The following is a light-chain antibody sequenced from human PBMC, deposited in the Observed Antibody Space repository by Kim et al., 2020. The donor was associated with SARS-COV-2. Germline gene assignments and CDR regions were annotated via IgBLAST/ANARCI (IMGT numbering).Light chain of an antibody. CDR1: NIGSKS. CDR3: QVWDSSSDHRGV. Sequence: YELTQPPSVSVAPGKTARITCGGNNIGSKSVHWYQQKPAQAPVLVIYYDSDRPSGIPERFSGSNSGNTATLTISRVEAGDEADYYCQVWDSSSDHRGVFGGGTQLTVL. J-gene: IGLJ3*02. V-gene: IGLV3-21*04. CDR2: YDS.